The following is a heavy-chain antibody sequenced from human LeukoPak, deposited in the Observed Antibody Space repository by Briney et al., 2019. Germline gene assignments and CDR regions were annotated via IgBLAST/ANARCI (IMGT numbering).Heavy chain of an antibody. J-gene: IGHJ4*02. CDR1: GYTFTGYA. D-gene: IGHD5-12*01. V-gene: IGHV1-2*02. Sequence: ASVKVSCKASGYTFTGYAIHWVRQAPGQGLEWMGWINPEKRDTGYAHKFQGRVTMTSDTSISTAYMELSSLRSDDTAVYYCAEKMRGPSHPLDFWGQGTLVTVSS. CDR2: INPEKRDT. CDR3: AEKMRGPSHPLDF.